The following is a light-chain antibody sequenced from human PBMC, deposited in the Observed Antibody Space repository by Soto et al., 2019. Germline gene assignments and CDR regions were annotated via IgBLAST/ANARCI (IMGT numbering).Light chain of an antibody. J-gene: IGKJ1*01. CDR3: QQYQNLWT. Sequence: EIELTQSPGTLSLSPGERATLSCRASPSVSNNYLAWYQQQPGQAPRLLIYRASSRATGIPARFSGSGSGTEFTLTIKSLKSEDFAVDYCQQYQNLWTGGQGTKLEIK. CDR2: RAS. V-gene: IGKV3-20*01. CDR1: PSVSNNY.